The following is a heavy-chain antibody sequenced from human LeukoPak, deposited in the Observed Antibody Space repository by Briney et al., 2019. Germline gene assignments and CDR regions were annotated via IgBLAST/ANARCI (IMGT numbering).Heavy chain of an antibody. CDR1: GFTFSRYG. CDR2: ISYDGSNK. Sequence: GGSLRLSCAASGFTFSRYGMHWVRQAPGKGLEWVALISYDGSNKYYADSVKGRFTVSRDNSKNTLYLQMNSLRAEDTAVYYCARDMRLRLGELSHLDHWGQGTLVTVSS. J-gene: IGHJ4*02. D-gene: IGHD3-16*01. V-gene: IGHV3-33*01. CDR3: ARDMRLRLGELSHLDH.